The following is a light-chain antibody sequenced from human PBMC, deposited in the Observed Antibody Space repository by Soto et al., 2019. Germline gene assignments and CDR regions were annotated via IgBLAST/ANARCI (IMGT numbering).Light chain of an antibody. CDR3: SSYAGSNNFV. J-gene: IGLJ1*01. Sequence: LTQPPSASGSPGQSVTISCSGTSSDVGGYNYVSWHQQHPGKAPKLMIYEVSKRPSGVPDRFSGSKSGNTASLIVSGLQAEDEADCYCSSYAGSNNFVFGTGTKVTVL. CDR1: SSDVGGYNY. V-gene: IGLV2-8*01. CDR2: EVS.